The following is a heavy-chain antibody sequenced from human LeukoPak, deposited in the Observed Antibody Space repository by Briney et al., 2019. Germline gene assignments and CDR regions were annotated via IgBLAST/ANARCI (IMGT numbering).Heavy chain of an antibody. CDR2: INPNSGGT. V-gene: IGHV1-2*02. D-gene: IGHD2-15*01. J-gene: IGHJ6*03. CDR1: GYTFIGYY. Sequence: ASVKVSCKASGYTFIGYYIHWVRQAPGQGLEWMGWINPNSGGTNYAQKFQGRVTMTRDTSISTAYMELSRLRSDDTAVYYCARGQLLHIYYYYYMDLWGKGTTVTISS. CDR3: ARGQLLHIYYYYYMDL.